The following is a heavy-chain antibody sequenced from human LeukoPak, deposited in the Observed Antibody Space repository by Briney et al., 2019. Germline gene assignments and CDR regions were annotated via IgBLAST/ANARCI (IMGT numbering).Heavy chain of an antibody. V-gene: IGHV3-23*01. CDR3: AKTAHTITIFGLAPRKQHYFYY. J-gene: IGHJ4*02. D-gene: IGHD3-3*01. Sequence: GGSLRLSCAASGFTLSSYAMSCVRQAPGKGVEWVSAISGSGGSTYYADSVKGRFTISRDHSKNPLYLQMNSLRAEDTAVYYCAKTAHTITIFGLAPRKQHYFYYWGQGTLVTVSS. CDR2: ISGSGGST. CDR1: GFTLSSYA.